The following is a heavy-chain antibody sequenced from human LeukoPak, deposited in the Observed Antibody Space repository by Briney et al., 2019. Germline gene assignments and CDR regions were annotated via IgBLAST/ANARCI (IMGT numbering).Heavy chain of an antibody. CDR2: ISGSGGST. CDR1: GFTFSSYA. CDR3: AKDSQLWLPIAFDY. Sequence: TGGSLRLSCAASGFTFSSYAMSWVRQAPGKGLEWVSAISGSGGSTYYADSVKGRFTIFRDNSKNTLYLQMNSLRAEDTAVYYCAKDSQLWLPIAFDYWGRGTLVTVSS. J-gene: IGHJ4*02. D-gene: IGHD5-18*01. V-gene: IGHV3-23*01.